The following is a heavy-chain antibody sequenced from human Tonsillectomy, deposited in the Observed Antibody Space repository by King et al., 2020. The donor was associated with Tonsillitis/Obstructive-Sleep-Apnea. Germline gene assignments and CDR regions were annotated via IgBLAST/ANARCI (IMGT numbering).Heavy chain of an antibody. Sequence: VQLVESGGGVVQPGRSLRLSCAASGFTFSGYAIYWVRQAPGKGLEWVAVMSSDGSNKYYADSVTGRFTISRDNSKNTLYLQINRLRAEDTAVYYCARGRNYYDTRDGGDYYMDVWGKGTTVTVSS. V-gene: IGHV3-30*04. CDR3: ARGRNYYDTRDGGDYYMDV. CDR2: MSSDGSNK. J-gene: IGHJ6*03. CDR1: GFTFSGYA. D-gene: IGHD3-22*01.